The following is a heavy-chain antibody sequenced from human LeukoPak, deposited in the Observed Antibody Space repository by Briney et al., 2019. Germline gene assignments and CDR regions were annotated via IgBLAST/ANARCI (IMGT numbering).Heavy chain of an antibody. V-gene: IGHV3-23*01. CDR2: ISPGGHST. D-gene: IGHD3-22*01. CDR1: GFTFSSYA. J-gene: IGHJ4*02. CDR3: AKASSGYYAFDY. Sequence: GGSLRLSCAASGFTFSSYAMSWVRQAPGKGLEWVSTISPGGHSTYYADSVKGRLTISSDNSEKTLNLQMSSLRVEDTAVYYCAKASSGYYAFDYWGQGTLVTVSP.